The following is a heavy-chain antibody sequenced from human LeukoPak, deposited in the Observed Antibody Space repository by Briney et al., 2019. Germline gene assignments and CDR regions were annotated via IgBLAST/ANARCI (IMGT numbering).Heavy chain of an antibody. CDR2: ISWNSGSI. CDR3: AKGTLYYYYYGMDV. Sequence: GRSLRLSCAASGFTFDDYAMHWVRQAPGEGLEWVSGISWNSGSIGYADSVKGRFTISRDNAKNSLYLQMNSLRAEDTALYYCAKGTLYYYYYGMDVWGQGTTVTVSS. V-gene: IGHV3-9*01. J-gene: IGHJ6*02. CDR1: GFTFDDYA.